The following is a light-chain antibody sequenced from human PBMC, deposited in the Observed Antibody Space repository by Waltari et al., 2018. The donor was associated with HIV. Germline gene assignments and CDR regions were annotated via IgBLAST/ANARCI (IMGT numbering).Light chain of an antibody. V-gene: IGKV1-33*01. CDR2: DAS. Sequence: DIEITQSPSSLSASVGDRVTITCQASQDISVYLNWYQHKPGKAPNLLIYDASNLQPGVPSRFSGSRSGTDFTFTISSLQPEDVATYYCQHYHNVPRTLGPGTKVEIK. J-gene: IGKJ3*01. CDR1: QDISVY. CDR3: QHYHNVPRT.